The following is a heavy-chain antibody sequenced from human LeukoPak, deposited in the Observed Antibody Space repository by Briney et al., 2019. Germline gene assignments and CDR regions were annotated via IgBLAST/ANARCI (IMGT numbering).Heavy chain of an antibody. J-gene: IGHJ1*01. CDR3: ARTYYYDSSSSAAEYFQH. V-gene: IGHV4-59*01. CDR2: IYYSGST. CDR1: GGSISSYY. Sequence: SETLSLTCTVSGGSISSYYWSWIRQPPGKGLEWIGYIYYSGSTNYNPSLKSRVTISVDTSKNQFSLKLSSVTAADTAVYYRARTYYYDSSSSAAEYFQHWGQGTLVTVSS. D-gene: IGHD3-22*01.